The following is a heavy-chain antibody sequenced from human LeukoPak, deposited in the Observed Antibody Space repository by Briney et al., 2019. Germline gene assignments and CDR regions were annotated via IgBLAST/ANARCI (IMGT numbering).Heavy chain of an antibody. Sequence: GGSLRLSCAASGFTFSTYKMNWVRQAPGKGLEWVSSISGSSSYIYYADSVKGRFSISRDNAKNSLYLQMNSLRAEDTAVYYCARDLLGWELHYFDYWGQGTLVTVSS. CDR3: ARDLLGWELHYFDY. D-gene: IGHD1-26*01. CDR1: GFTFSTYK. CDR2: ISGSSSYI. J-gene: IGHJ4*02. V-gene: IGHV3-21*01.